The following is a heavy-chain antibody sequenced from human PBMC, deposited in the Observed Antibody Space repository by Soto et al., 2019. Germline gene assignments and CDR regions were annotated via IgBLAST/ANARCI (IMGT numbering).Heavy chain of an antibody. CDR1: GGSISSYY. Sequence: QVQLQESGPGLVKPSETLSLTCTVSGGSISSYYWSWIRQPPGKGLEWIGYIYYSGSTNYNPALKSPVTISVHTSKNQVSLKLSSVTAADTAVYYCARRYGSCFDYWGQGTLVTVSS. V-gene: IGHV4-59*01. CDR2: IYYSGST. J-gene: IGHJ4*02. CDR3: ARRYGSCFDY. D-gene: IGHD1-26*01.